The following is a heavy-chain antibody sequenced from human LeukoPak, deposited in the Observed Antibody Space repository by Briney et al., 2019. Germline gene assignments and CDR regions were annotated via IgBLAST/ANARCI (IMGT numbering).Heavy chain of an antibody. CDR2: ISESGGNT. Sequence: TGGSLRLSCAVSGFNFRTYAMTWVRQAPGKGLEWVSSISESGGNTDYADSVRGRFTISRDNSKNTLYLQMNSLRADDTAVYYCAKSGYNRFDYWGQGTLVTVSS. J-gene: IGHJ4*02. CDR3: AKSGYNRFDY. D-gene: IGHD5-24*01. V-gene: IGHV3-23*01. CDR1: GFNFRTYA.